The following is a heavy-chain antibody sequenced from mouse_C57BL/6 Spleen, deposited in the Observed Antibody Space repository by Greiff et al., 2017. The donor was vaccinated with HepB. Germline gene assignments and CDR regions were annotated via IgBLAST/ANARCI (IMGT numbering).Heavy chain of an antibody. V-gene: IGHV14-1*01. CDR3: TTGYYGSSSYYLDY. CDR1: GFNIKDYY. CDR2: IDPEDGDT. Sequence: EVQLQQSGAELVRPGASVKLSCTASGFNIKDYYMHWVKQRPEQGLEWIGRIDPEDGDTEYAPKFQGKATMTADTSSNAAYLQLSSLTSEDTAVYYCTTGYYGSSSYYLDYWGQGTTLTVSS. D-gene: IGHD1-1*01. J-gene: IGHJ2*01.